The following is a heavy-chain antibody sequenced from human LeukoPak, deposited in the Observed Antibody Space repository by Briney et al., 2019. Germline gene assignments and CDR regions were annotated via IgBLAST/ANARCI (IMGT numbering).Heavy chain of an antibody. V-gene: IGHV4-34*01. CDR2: INHSGST. CDR3: ARVRTMIVVVSPRAYGMDV. J-gene: IGHJ6*02. Sequence: PSETLSLTCAVYGGSFSGYYWSWIRQPPGKGLEWLGEINHSGSTNYNPSLKSRVTISVDTSKNQFSLKLSSVTAADTAVYYCARVRTMIVVVSPRAYGMDVWGQGTTVTVSS. D-gene: IGHD3-22*01. CDR1: GGSFSGYY.